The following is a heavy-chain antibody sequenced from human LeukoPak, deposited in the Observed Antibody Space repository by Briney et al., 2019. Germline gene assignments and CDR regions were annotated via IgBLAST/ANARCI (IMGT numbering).Heavy chain of an antibody. Sequence: VASVKDSCKASGYTFTGYYMHWVRQAPGQGLEWMGWINHNSGGTNYAQKFQGRVTMTRDTSISTAYMELSSLRSDDTAVCYWARGGPGYYDSSGYYPDAEYFQHWGQGTLVTVSS. CDR2: INHNSGGT. D-gene: IGHD3-22*01. CDR1: GYTFTGYY. J-gene: IGHJ1*01. CDR3: ARGGPGYYDSSGYYPDAEYFQH. V-gene: IGHV1-2*02.